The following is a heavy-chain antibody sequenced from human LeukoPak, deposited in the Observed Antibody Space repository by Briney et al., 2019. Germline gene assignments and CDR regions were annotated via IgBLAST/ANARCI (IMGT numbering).Heavy chain of an antibody. V-gene: IGHV3-30*02. Sequence: GGSLRLSCAASGFTFSSYGMHWVRQAPGKGLEWVAFIRYDGSNKYYADSVKGRFTISRDNSKNTLYLQMNSLRAEDTAVYYCAEDETAYYYYYMDVWGKGTTVTISS. CDR2: IRYDGSNK. J-gene: IGHJ6*03. CDR1: GFTFSSYG. CDR3: AEDETAYYYYYMDV.